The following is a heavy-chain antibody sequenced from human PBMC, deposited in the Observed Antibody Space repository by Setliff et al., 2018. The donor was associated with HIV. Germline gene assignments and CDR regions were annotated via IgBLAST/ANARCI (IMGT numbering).Heavy chain of an antibody. CDR2: INGNGDSI. CDR1: GFTFSSYS. V-gene: IGHV3-23*01. D-gene: IGHD3-10*01. J-gene: IGHJ4*02. Sequence: GGSLRLSCAASGFTFSSYSMSWVRQAPGKGLEWVSGINGNGDSIRYADSVKGRFTMSRDNSKNTLYLQMNSLRVEDTAVYYCAKGGFRGVIITGDYWGQGTLVTVSS. CDR3: AKGGFRGVIITGDY.